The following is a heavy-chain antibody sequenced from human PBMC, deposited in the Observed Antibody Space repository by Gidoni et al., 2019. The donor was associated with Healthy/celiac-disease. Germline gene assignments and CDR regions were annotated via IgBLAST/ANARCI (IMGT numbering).Heavy chain of an antibody. CDR3: ARKGPSTIFGEDY. Sequence: VQLVQSGAEVMKPGSSVKVSCKASGGLFSSYAISWVRQAPGQGLEWRGGISPFFVTANYAQKFQGRVTITADESTSTAYRELSSLRSEDTAVYYCARKGPSTIFGEDYWGQGTLVTVSS. J-gene: IGHJ4*02. V-gene: IGHV1-69*01. CDR1: GGLFSSYA. CDR2: ISPFFVTA. D-gene: IGHD3-3*01.